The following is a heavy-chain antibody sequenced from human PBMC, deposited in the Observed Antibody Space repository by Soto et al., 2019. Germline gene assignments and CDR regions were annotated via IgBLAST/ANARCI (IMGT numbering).Heavy chain of an antibody. CDR1: GFTFSSYA. D-gene: IGHD3-3*01. J-gene: IGHJ4*02. CDR2: ISGSGGST. CDR3: AKGGDFWSGYYPFDY. V-gene: IGHV3-23*01. Sequence: GGSLRLSCAASGFTFSSYAMSWVRQAPGKGLEWVSAISGSGGSTYYADSVKGRFTISRDNSKNTLYLQMNSLRAEDTAVYYCAKGGDFWSGYYPFDYWGQGTLVTVSS.